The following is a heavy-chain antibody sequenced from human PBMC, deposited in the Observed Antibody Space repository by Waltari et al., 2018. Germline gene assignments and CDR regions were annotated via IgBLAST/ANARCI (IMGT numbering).Heavy chain of an antibody. Sequence: QVQLQQWGAGLLKPSETLSITCAVYGGSFSGYYWSWIRQPPGKGLEWIGEINHSGSTNYNPSLKSRVTISVDTSKNQFSLKLSSVTAADTAVYYCARRNYMDVWGKGTTVTVSS. V-gene: IGHV4-34*01. CDR1: GGSFSGYY. CDR3: ARRNYMDV. CDR2: INHSGST. J-gene: IGHJ6*03.